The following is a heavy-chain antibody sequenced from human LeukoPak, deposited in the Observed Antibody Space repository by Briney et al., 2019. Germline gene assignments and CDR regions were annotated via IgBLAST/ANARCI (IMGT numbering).Heavy chain of an antibody. CDR3: AREGSFDSSGYNDALDI. V-gene: IGHV3-53*01. J-gene: IGHJ3*02. CDR1: GFIVSGKY. D-gene: IGHD3-22*01. CDR2: IRSGGST. Sequence: GGSLRLSCAASGFIVSGKYMSWVRQAPGKGLEWVSVIRSGGSTSYADSVKGRFTISRDNSKNTLYPQMNSLRAEDTAVYYCAREGSFDSSGYNDALDIWGQGTMVTVSA.